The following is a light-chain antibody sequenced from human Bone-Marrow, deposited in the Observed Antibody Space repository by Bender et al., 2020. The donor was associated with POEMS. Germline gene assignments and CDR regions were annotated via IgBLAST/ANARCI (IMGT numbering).Light chain of an antibody. Sequence: QSALTQPASVSGSTGQSITIYCTGTSADVRDHNYVSWYQQYPGKAPRLLIYDVISRAAGVSDRFSGSKSGNTASLNISDLQRGDESDYYCRSYPSSIPVVGTVTRVTFL. CDR2: DVI. V-gene: IGLV2-14*03. J-gene: IGLJ1*01. CDR3: RSYPSSIPV. CDR1: SADVRDHNY.